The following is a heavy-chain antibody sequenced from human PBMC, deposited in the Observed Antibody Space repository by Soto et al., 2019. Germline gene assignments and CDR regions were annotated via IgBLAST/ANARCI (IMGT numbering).Heavy chain of an antibody. CDR2: IIPIFGTA. J-gene: IGHJ3*02. Sequence: GSSVKVSCKASGGTFSSYAISWVRQAPGQGLEWMGGIIPIFGTANYAQKFQGRVTITADESTSTAYMELSSLRSEDTAVYYCARRSKVVLPAADAFDIWGQGTMVTVSS. CDR1: GGTFSSYA. V-gene: IGHV1-69*13. D-gene: IGHD2-2*01. CDR3: ARRSKVVLPAADAFDI.